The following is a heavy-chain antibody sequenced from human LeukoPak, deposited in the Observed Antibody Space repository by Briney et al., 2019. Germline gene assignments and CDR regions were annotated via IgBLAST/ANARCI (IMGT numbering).Heavy chain of an antibody. CDR1: GGSFSGYY. CDR3: AKGSGWYYVSFDY. CDR2: INHSGST. Sequence: SETLSLTCAVYGGSFSGYYWSWIRQPPGKGLEWIGEINHSGSTSYNPSLKSRVTISVDTSKNQFSLKLSSVTAADTAVYYCAKGSGWYYVSFDYWGQGTLVTVSS. D-gene: IGHD6-19*01. J-gene: IGHJ4*02. V-gene: IGHV4-34*01.